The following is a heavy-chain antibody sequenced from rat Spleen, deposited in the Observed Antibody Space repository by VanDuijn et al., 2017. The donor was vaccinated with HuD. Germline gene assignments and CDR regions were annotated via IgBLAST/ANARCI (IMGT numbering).Heavy chain of an antibody. CDR3: ARVGPTEGIGDY. V-gene: IGHV5-25*01. J-gene: IGHJ2*01. CDR1: GIIFSNYY. D-gene: IGHD1-11*01. Sequence: EVQLVESGGGLVQPGRSMRLSCSASGIIFSNYYMVWVRQAPTKGLEWVASITNGGGNTYYRDSVKGRFTISRDNAKSTLYLQIDSMRSEDTATYYCARVGPTEGIGDYWGQGVMVTVSS. CDR2: ITNGGGNT.